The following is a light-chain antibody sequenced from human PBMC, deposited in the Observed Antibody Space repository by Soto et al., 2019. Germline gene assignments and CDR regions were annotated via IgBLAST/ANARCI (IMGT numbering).Light chain of an antibody. V-gene: IGKV1-27*01. CDR3: QKYNSSLT. CDR2: AAS. CDR1: QGISNY. J-gene: IGKJ1*01. Sequence: DIQMTQSPSSLSASVGDRVTITCRASQGISNYLAWYQQKPGKVPKLLIYAASTLQSGVPSRFSGSGSGTDFTLTISSLQPEDVATYYCQKYNSSLTFGQVTKVESK.